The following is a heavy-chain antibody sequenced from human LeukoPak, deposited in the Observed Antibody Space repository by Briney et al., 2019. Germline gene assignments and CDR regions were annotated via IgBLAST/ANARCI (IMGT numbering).Heavy chain of an antibody. Sequence: SVKVSCKASGDTFSSYSITWVRQAPGQGLEWMGRIIPVFDITDYAPKFQDRVTITADKSTGTAYMQMTSLSSDDTAVYYCAREKRGANNAFQIWGQGTMVTVSP. D-gene: IGHD5-24*01. CDR2: IIPVFDIT. CDR1: GDTFSSYS. CDR3: AREKRGANNAFQI. V-gene: IGHV1-69*04. J-gene: IGHJ3*02.